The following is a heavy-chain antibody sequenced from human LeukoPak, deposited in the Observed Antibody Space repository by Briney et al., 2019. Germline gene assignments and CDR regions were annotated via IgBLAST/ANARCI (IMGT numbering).Heavy chain of an antibody. CDR1: GYTFTGYY. Sequence: ASVKVSCKASGYTFTGYYMHWVRQAPGQGLEWMGWINPNSGGTNYAQKFHGRVTMTRDTSISTAYMELSRLTSDDTAVYYCARGRYSGSYYVDYWGQGTLVTVSS. CDR2: INPNSGGT. D-gene: IGHD1-26*01. CDR3: ARGRYSGSYYVDY. V-gene: IGHV1-2*02. J-gene: IGHJ4*02.